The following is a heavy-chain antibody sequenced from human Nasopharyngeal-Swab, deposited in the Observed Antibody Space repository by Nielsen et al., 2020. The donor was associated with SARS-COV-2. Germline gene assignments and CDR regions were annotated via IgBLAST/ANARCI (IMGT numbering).Heavy chain of an antibody. D-gene: IGHD3-10*01. CDR1: GFTFSSYA. CDR3: ARSYEYYYGSGSYYKSAQDY. V-gene: IGHV3-30*04. J-gene: IGHJ4*02. CDR2: ISYDGSNK. Sequence: GESLKISCVASGFTFSSYAMHWVRQAPGKGLEWVAVISYDGSNKYYADSVKGRFTISRDNSKNTLYLQMNSLRAEDTAVYYCARSYEYYYGSGSYYKSAQDYWGQGTLVTVSS.